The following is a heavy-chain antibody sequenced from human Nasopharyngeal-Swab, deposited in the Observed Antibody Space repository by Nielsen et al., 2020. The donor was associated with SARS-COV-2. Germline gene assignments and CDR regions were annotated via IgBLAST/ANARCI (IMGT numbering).Heavy chain of an antibody. CDR2: IRSKAYGGTT. CDR1: GFTFGDYA. D-gene: IGHD6-19*01. Sequence: GGSLRLSCTASGFTFGDYAMSWLRQAPGKGLEWVGFIRSKAYGGTTEYAASVKGRFTISRDDSKSIAYLQMNSLKTEDTAVYYCTRAGYSSGWAFDYWGQGTLVTVSS. V-gene: IGHV3-49*03. J-gene: IGHJ4*02. CDR3: TRAGYSSGWAFDY.